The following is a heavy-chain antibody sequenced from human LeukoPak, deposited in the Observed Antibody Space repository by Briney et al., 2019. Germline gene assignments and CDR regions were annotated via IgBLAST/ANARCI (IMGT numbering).Heavy chain of an antibody. J-gene: IGHJ4*02. Sequence: GGSLRLSCAASGFTFSSYSMNWVRQAPGKGLEWVSSISSSSSYIYYADSVKGRFTISRNNAKNSLYLQMNSLRAEDTAVYYCARGLGGGDLDYWGQGTLVTVSS. CDR1: GFTFSSYS. D-gene: IGHD2-21*02. CDR2: ISSSSSYI. V-gene: IGHV3-21*01. CDR3: ARGLGGGDLDY.